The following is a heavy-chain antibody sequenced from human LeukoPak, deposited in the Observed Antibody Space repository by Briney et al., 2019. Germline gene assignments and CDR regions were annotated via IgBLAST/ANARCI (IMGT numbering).Heavy chain of an antibody. J-gene: IGHJ4*02. Sequence: PSETLSLTCTVSGGSISSSSYYWGWIRQPPGKGLEWIGHIYYSGSTYYSPSLQSRITISVDPSKNQFSLKLSSVTAADTAVYYCVRLNIPLAHWGQGTLVTVSS. CDR1: GGSISSSSYY. V-gene: IGHV4-39*01. CDR3: VRLNIPLAH. D-gene: IGHD2/OR15-2a*01. CDR2: IYYSGST.